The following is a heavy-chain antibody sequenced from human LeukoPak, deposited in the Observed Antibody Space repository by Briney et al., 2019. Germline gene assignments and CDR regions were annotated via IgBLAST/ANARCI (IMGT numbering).Heavy chain of an antibody. CDR1: VFTFSSYG. CDR2: ISYDGSNK. Sequence: GGSLRLSCAASVFTFSSYGMHWVRQAPGKGLEWVAVISYDGSNKYYADSVKGRFTISRDNSKNTLYLQMNSLRAEDTAVYYCAKDDLTMVRGVIGNFDYWGQGTLVTVSS. D-gene: IGHD3-10*01. J-gene: IGHJ4*02. V-gene: IGHV3-30*18. CDR3: AKDDLTMVRGVIGNFDY.